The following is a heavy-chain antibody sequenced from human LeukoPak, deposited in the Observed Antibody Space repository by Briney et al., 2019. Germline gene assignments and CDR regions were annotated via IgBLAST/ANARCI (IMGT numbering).Heavy chain of an antibody. CDR1: GFTFNNYA. Sequence: GGSLRLSCAASGFTFNNYAMNWVRQAPGKGLEWVSAINNSGGRTYYADSVKGRFTISRDNSKNTLYLRMNSLRAEDTAVYYCARGLSPLARGYSSIYWGQGTLVTVSS. CDR2: INNSGGRT. V-gene: IGHV3-23*01. CDR3: ARGLSPLARGYSSIY. D-gene: IGHD6-13*01. J-gene: IGHJ4*02.